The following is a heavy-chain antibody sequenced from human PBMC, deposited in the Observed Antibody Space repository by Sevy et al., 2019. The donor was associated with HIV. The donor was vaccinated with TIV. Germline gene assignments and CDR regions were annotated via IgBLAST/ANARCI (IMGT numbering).Heavy chain of an antibody. Sequence: GGSLRLSCAASGFTFDDYAMHWVRQAPGKGLEWVSGISWNSGSIGYADSVKGRFTISRDNAKNSLYLQMNSLRAEDTALYYRAKDMAEQLATEGALYYFDYWGQGTLVTVSS. J-gene: IGHJ4*02. V-gene: IGHV3-9*01. CDR3: AKDMAEQLATEGALYYFDY. CDR1: GFTFDDYA. CDR2: ISWNSGSI. D-gene: IGHD6-6*01.